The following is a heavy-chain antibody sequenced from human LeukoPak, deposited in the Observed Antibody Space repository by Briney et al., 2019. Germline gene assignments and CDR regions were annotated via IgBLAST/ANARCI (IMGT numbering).Heavy chain of an antibody. D-gene: IGHD3-10*01. J-gene: IGHJ5*02. CDR1: GYTFTSYG. Sequence: GASVKVSCKASGYTFTSYGISWVRQAPGQGLEWMGWISAYNGNTNYAQKLQGRVTMTTDTSTSTAYMELRSLRSDDTAVYYCARAQYGSGSYYNWFDPWGQGTLVTASS. CDR3: ARAQYGSGSYYNWFDP. CDR2: ISAYNGNT. V-gene: IGHV1-18*01.